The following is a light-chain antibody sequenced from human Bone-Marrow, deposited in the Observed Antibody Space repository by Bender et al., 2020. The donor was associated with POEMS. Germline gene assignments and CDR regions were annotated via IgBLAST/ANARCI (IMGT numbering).Light chain of an antibody. CDR1: SGYSSYA. Sequence: QLVLTQSPSASASLGASVKLTCTLTSGYSSYAIAWHQQQPEKGPRYLMRLNSDGSYTKGDGIPDRFSGSSSGAERYLTISSLQSDDEADYYCQTWGTGVVIFGGGTKLTVL. CDR2: LNSDGSY. CDR3: QTWGTGVVI. J-gene: IGLJ2*01. V-gene: IGLV4-69*01.